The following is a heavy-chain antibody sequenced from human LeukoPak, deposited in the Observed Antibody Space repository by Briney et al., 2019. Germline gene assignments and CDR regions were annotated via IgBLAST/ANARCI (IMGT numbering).Heavy chain of an antibody. D-gene: IGHD5-12*01. CDR1: GFTFTTYW. CDR3: ARARYSGYDQDY. V-gene: IGHV3-20*04. J-gene: IGHJ4*02. Sequence: GGSLRLSCVASGFTFTTYWMHWVRQAPGKGLEWVSGINWNGGSTGYADSVKGRFTISRDNAKNSLYLQMNSLRAEDTALYYCARARYSGYDQDYWGQGTLVTVSS. CDR2: INWNGGST.